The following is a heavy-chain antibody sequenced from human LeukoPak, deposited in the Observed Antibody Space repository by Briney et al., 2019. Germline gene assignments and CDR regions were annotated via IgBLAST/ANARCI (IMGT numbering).Heavy chain of an antibody. CDR2: IDPSDSYT. D-gene: IGHD3-22*01. J-gene: IGHJ4*02. Sequence: GEALKISCKGSGYSFTSYWISWVRQMPGKGLEWMGRIDPSDSYTNYSPSFQGHVTISADKSISTAYLQWSSLKASDTAMYYCARSPYYYDTPPYFDYWGQGTLVTVSA. CDR1: GYSFTSYW. CDR3: ARSPYYYDTPPYFDY. V-gene: IGHV5-10-1*01.